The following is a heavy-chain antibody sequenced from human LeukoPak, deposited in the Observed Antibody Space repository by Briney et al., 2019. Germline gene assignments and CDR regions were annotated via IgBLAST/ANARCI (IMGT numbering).Heavy chain of an antibody. Sequence: KPSETLSLTCAVYGGSFSGYYWSWIRQPPGKGLEWIGEINHSGSTNYNPSLKSRVTISVDTSKNQFSLKLSSVTAADTAVYYCARGWSFFGFGELLYAFDIWGQGTMVTVSS. CDR2: INHSGST. CDR1: GGSFSGYY. J-gene: IGHJ3*02. D-gene: IGHD3-10*01. V-gene: IGHV4-34*01. CDR3: ARGWSFFGFGELLYAFDI.